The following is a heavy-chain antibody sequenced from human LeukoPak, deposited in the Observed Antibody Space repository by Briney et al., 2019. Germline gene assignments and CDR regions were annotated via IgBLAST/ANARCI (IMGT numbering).Heavy chain of an antibody. CDR2: IKQDGSEK. V-gene: IGHV3-7*04. CDR1: GFTFSSYW. J-gene: IGHJ6*03. Sequence: GGSLRLSCAASGFTFSSYWMSWVRQAPGKGLEWVANIKQDGSEKNYVDSVKGRFTISRDNAKNSLYLQMNSLRAEDTAVYYCARVKSGYSYGPHYYYYCYMDVWGKGTTVTVSS. D-gene: IGHD5-18*01. CDR3: ARVKSGYSYGPHYYYYCYMDV.